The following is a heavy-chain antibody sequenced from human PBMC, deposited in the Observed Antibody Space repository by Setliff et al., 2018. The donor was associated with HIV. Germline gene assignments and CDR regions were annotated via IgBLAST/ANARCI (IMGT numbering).Heavy chain of an antibody. V-gene: IGHV4-4*07. Sequence: SDTLSLTCTISGGSFSSYYWSWIRQPAGRGLEWIGRIYNSGTTNYNPSLKSRVTMSIDTSKNQFSLKLTSVTAADTAVYYCARDRHSSGLGSYGPWGPGTLVTVSS. CDR2: IYNSGTT. CDR3: ARDRHSSGLGSYGP. D-gene: IGHD3-10*01. J-gene: IGHJ5*02. CDR1: GGSFSSYY.